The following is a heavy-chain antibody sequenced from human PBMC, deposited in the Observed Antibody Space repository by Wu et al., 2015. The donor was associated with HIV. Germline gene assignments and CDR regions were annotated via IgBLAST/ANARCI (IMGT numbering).Heavy chain of an antibody. V-gene: IGHV1-2*02. J-gene: IGHJ6*02. CDR3: ARANQYCSSTSCYAGFNYYYYGMDV. Sequence: QVQLVQSGAEVKKPGASVKVSCKASGYTFTGYYMHWVRQAPEQGLEWMGWINPNSGGTNYAQKFQGRVTMTRDTSISTAYMELSRLRSDDTAVYYCARANQYCSSTSCYAGFNYYYYGMDVWGQGTTVTVSS. CDR2: INPNSGGT. D-gene: IGHD2-2*01. CDR1: GYTFTGYY.